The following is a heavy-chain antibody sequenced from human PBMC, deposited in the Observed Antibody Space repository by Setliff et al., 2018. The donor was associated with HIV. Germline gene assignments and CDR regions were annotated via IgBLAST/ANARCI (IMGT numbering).Heavy chain of an antibody. CDR1: GGSIRTGAYY. CDR3: ARSIYGSRTYPLDS. V-gene: IGHV4-39*07. J-gene: IGHJ5*01. D-gene: IGHD3-10*01. CDR2: IYYNGWT. Sequence: SETLSLTCTVSGGSIRTGAYYWGWIRQPPGKGLEWIGSIYYNGWTDYNPSLKSRLTMSVDTSNNLFSLRLTSVTAADAAVYYCARSIYGSRTYPLDSWGQGTRVTVSS.